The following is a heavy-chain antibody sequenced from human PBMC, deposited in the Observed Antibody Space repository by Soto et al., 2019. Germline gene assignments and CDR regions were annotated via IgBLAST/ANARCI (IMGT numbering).Heavy chain of an antibody. V-gene: IGHV5-51*01. Sequence: GESLKISCKGSGYSFTSYWIGWVRQMPGKGLEWMGIIYPGDSDTRYSPSFQGQVTISADKSISTAYLQWSSLQASDTAMYYCARTSADSYYYYGMDVWGQGTTVTVAS. CDR3: ARTSADSYYYYGMDV. J-gene: IGHJ6*02. CDR1: GYSFTSYW. CDR2: IYPGDSDT.